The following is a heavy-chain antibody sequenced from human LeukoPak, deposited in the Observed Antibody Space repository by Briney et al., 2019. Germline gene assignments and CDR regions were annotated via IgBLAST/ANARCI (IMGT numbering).Heavy chain of an antibody. D-gene: IGHD6-19*01. CDR2: ISYDGSYE. CDR3: AKDGRRLGWNFDY. Sequence: PGRSLRLSCAASGFTFSSFGMHWVRQAPGKGLEWVAVISYDGSYESYADSVKGRFTISRDNSKNTLYVQMNSLRVEDTAVYYCAKDGRRLGWNFDYWGQGTLVTVSS. V-gene: IGHV3-30*18. CDR1: GFTFSSFG. J-gene: IGHJ4*02.